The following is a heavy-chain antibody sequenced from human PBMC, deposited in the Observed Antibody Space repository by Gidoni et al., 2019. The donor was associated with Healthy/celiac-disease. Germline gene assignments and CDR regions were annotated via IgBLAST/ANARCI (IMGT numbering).Heavy chain of an antibody. V-gene: IGHV3-30-3*01. Sequence: QVQLVEPGGGVVRPGRSLRLACAASGFPFSSYAMHWVRQAPGKGLEWLAVISYDGSNKYYADSVKGRFTISRDNSKNTLYLQMNSLRAEDTAVYYCARAGGVTTLGAFDIWGQGTMVTVSS. CDR2: ISYDGSNK. D-gene: IGHD4-17*01. CDR3: ARAGGVTTLGAFDI. CDR1: GFPFSSYA. J-gene: IGHJ3*02.